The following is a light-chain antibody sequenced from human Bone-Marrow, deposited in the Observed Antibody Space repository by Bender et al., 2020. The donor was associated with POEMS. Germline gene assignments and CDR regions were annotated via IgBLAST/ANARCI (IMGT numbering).Light chain of an antibody. V-gene: IGLV3-1*01. Sequence: SYELTQPPSVSVSPGQTATITCSGEKLGGEYACWYQQKPGQSPVVVIYHDTKRPSGIPERFSGSTSGNTASLTISGTQTMDEADYYCQSWGSNTAVFGGGTKLTVL. CDR1: KLGGEY. CDR3: QSWGSNTAV. J-gene: IGLJ2*01. CDR2: HDT.